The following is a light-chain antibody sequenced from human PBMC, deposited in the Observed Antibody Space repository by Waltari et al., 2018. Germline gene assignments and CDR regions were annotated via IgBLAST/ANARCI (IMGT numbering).Light chain of an antibody. V-gene: IGLV2-14*03. J-gene: IGLJ2*01. Sequence: YRQPPGKAPQLMIYDVNKRPSGVSHRFSASKSGNTASLTIFGLQAEDEADYYCISYTSTTTYVVVGGGTKLTVL. CDR3: ISYTSTTTYVV. CDR2: DVN.